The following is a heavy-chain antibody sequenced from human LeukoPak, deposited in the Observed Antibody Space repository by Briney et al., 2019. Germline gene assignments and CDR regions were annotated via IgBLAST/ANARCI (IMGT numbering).Heavy chain of an antibody. CDR3: ARMVYGDSNGYSDY. CDR1: GFTFSSYA. CDR2: ISYDGSNK. J-gene: IGHJ4*02. D-gene: IGHD3-22*01. Sequence: GGSLRLSCAVSGFTFSSYAMHWVRQAPGKGLEWVAVISYDGSNKYYADSVKGRFTISRDNSKNTLYLQMNSLRAEDTAVCYCARMVYGDSNGYSDYWGQGTLVTVSS. V-gene: IGHV3-30-3*01.